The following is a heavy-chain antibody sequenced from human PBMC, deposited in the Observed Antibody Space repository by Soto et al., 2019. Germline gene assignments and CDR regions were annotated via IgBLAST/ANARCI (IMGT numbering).Heavy chain of an antibody. D-gene: IGHD1-7*01. J-gene: IGHJ6*04. CDR1: GDSVSSNSAA. CDR2: TYYRSRWYN. Sequence: SQTLSLTCAISGDSVSSNSAAWNWIRQSPSRGLEWLGRTYYRSRWYNDYAVSVKSRITVNPDTSKNQFSLHLNSVTPEDTAVYYFAGTTSLQWYLMDVCDKGTTVPVSS. CDR3: AGTTSLQWYLMDV. V-gene: IGHV6-1*01.